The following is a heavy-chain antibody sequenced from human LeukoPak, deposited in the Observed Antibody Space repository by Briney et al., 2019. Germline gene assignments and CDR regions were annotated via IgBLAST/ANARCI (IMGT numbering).Heavy chain of an antibody. V-gene: IGHV1-2*02. Sequence: ASVKVSCKASGYIFTSYYIHWVRQAPGQGLEWMGWINPNSGGTNYAQKFQGRVTMTRDTSISTAYMELSRLRSDDTAVYYCARVNFDWYAQYYFDYWGQGTLVTVSS. CDR1: GYIFTSYY. J-gene: IGHJ4*02. CDR2: INPNSGGT. D-gene: IGHD3-9*01. CDR3: ARVNFDWYAQYYFDY.